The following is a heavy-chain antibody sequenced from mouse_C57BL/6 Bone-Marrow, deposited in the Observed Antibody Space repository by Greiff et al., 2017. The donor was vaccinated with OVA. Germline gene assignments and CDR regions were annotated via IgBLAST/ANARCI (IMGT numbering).Heavy chain of an antibody. J-gene: IGHJ1*03. V-gene: IGHV10-1*01. CDR2: IRSKSNNYAT. D-gene: IGHD1-1*01. Sequence: EVKLVESGGGLVQPKGSLKLSCAASGFSFNTYAMNWVRQAPGKGLEWVARIRSKSNNYATYYADSVKDRFTISRDDSESMLYLQMNNLKTEDTAMYYCVRHGYYGSSPNWYFDVWGTGTTVTVSS. CDR1: GFSFNTYA. CDR3: VRHGYYGSSPNWYFDV.